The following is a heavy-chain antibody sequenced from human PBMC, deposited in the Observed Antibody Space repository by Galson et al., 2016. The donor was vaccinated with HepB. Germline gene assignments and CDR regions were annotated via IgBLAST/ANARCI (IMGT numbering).Heavy chain of an antibody. J-gene: IGHJ4*02. Sequence: TLSLTCTVSGGSITGGAFFWSWIRQQPGMGLEWIGYMYQAGSTFYTPSLKSRVTISVGMSDNQFSLRLRSVTVADTAVYYCARDYYDSTGYREIHRGQGRLVTVSS. D-gene: IGHD3-22*01. V-gene: IGHV4-31*03. CDR1: GGSITGGAFF. CDR3: ARDYYDSTGYREIH. CDR2: MYQAGST.